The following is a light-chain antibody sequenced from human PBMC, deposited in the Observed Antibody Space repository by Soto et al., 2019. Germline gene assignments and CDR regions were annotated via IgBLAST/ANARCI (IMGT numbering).Light chain of an antibody. Sequence: QSALTQPASVSGSPGQSITISCTGTSSDVGGYNYVSWYQQHPGRAPQLMIYDVSHRPSGVSNRFSGSRSGNTASLTISGLQAEDEADYYCSSYATSPTVLFGGGTKLTVL. CDR1: SSDVGGYNY. CDR2: DVS. J-gene: IGLJ2*01. CDR3: SSYATSPTVL. V-gene: IGLV2-14*03.